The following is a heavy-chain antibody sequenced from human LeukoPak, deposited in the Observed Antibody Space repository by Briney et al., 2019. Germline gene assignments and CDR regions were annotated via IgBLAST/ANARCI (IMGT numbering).Heavy chain of an antibody. Sequence: GGSLRLSCAASGFTFSSYWMSWVRQAPGKGLEWVANIKQDGSEKYYVDSVKGRFTISRDNAKNSLYLQMNSLRAEDTAVYYCARDGYCSGGSCYFYGMDVLGQGTTVTVSS. J-gene: IGHJ6*02. CDR3: ARDGYCSGGSCYFYGMDV. CDR2: IKQDGSEK. CDR1: GFTFSSYW. V-gene: IGHV3-7*01. D-gene: IGHD2-15*01.